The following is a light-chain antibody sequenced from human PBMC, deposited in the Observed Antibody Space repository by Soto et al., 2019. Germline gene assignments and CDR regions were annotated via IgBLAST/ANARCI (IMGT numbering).Light chain of an antibody. V-gene: IGKV3-11*01. CDR2: DTS. CDR1: QSLSVNS. J-gene: IGKJ1*01. CDR3: QQRSHWPGT. Sequence: EIVLTQSPGTLSLSPGERATLSCRASQSLSVNSLAWYQQKPGQSPRLLIYDTSNRATGIPARFSGSGSGTDFTLTISSLEPEDFAVYYCQQRSHWPGTFGQGTKVEIK.